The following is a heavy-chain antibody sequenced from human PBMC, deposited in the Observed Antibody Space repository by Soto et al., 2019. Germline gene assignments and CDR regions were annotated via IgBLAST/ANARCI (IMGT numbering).Heavy chain of an antibody. CDR2: IYYSGTT. CDR1: GYSISSSNW. CDR3: ARRALHGPLAY. D-gene: IGHD4-17*01. V-gene: IGHV4-28*01. Sequence: QVQLQESGPGLVKPSDTLSLTCAVSGYSISSSNWWGWIRQPPGKGLEWIGYIYYSGTTYYNPSLKRRVTMSVDTSKNQFYPKLTSVTAVDTAVYSCARRALHGPLAYWGQGTLVTASS. J-gene: IGHJ4*02.